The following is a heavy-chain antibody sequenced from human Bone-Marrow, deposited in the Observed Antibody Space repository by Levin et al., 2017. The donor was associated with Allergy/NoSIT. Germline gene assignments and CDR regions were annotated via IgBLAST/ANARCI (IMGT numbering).Heavy chain of an antibody. V-gene: IGHV3-30*04. J-gene: IGHJ4*02. CDR1: GFPFSRYA. Sequence: LAGGSLRLSCAASGFPFSRYAFHWVRQAPGKGLEWVAIISLDGSMQYYADSVKGRFTISRDNSKNTQDLQMDGLRPEDTAVYFCARAEGYDRPGGYWGQGTLVSVSP. CDR2: ISLDGSMQ. D-gene: IGHD2-2*01. CDR3: ARAEGYDRPGGY.